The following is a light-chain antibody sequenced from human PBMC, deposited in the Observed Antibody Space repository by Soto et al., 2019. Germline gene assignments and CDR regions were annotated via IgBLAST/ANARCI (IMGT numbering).Light chain of an antibody. CDR3: SSYANSIPLDV. Sequence: QSALTQPASVSGSPGQSITISCTGTSSDVGGYNYVSWYQQYPGKAPKLMIYEVSNRPSGVSSRFSASKSGNTASLTISGLQAEDEADYYCSSYANSIPLDVFGTGTKVTVL. CDR2: EVS. CDR1: SSDVGGYNY. J-gene: IGLJ1*01. V-gene: IGLV2-14*03.